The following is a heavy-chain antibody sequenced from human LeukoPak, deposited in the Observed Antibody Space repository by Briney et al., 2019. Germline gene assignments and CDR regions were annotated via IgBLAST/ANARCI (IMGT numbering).Heavy chain of an antibody. CDR1: GGTFSSYA. CDR3: ARTYSGSYGDAFDI. CDR2: MNPNSGNT. V-gene: IGHV1-8*02. J-gene: IGHJ3*02. Sequence: ASVKVSCKASGGTFSSYAINWVRQATGQGLEWMGWMNPNSGNTGYAQKFQGRVTMTRNTSISTAYMELSSLRSEDTAVYYCARTYSGSYGDAFDIWGQGTMVTVSS. D-gene: IGHD1-26*01.